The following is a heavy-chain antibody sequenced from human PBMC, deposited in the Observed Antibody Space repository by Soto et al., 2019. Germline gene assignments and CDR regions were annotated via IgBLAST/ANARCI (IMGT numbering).Heavy chain of an antibody. CDR3: ARMDGLVRGITKNWFDP. V-gene: IGHV5-10-1*01. CDR2: IDPSDSYT. CDR1: GYSFTRYW. J-gene: IGHJ5*02. D-gene: IGHD3-10*01. Sequence: GESLKISCKGSGYSFTRYWISWVRQMPGKGMEWMGRIDPSDSYTNYGPSFQGHVTMSVDKSTSTAYLQWSSLKASDTAMYYCARMDGLVRGITKNWFDPWGQGTLVTVSS.